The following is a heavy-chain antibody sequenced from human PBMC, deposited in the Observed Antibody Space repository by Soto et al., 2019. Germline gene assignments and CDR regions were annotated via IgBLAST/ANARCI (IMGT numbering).Heavy chain of an antibody. CDR2: IWYDGSNK. J-gene: IGHJ4*02. CDR3: ARDRDSGGWHLLDY. Sequence: QVQLVESGGGVVQPGRSLRLSCAASGFTFSSYGMHWVRQAPGKGLEWVAVIWYDGSNKYYADSVKGRFTISRDNSKNTLYLQMNSLRAEDTAVYYCARDRDSGGWHLLDYWGQGTLVTVSS. D-gene: IGHD6-19*01. CDR1: GFTFSSYG. V-gene: IGHV3-33*01.